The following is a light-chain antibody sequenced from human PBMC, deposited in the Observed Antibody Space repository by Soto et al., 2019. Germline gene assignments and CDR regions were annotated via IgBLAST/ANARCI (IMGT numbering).Light chain of an antibody. J-gene: IGKJ4*01. CDR2: DAS. CDR3: QQYGSSPT. CDR1: QSVSSSY. V-gene: IGKV3-20*01. Sequence: EIVLTQSPGTLSLSPGERATLSCRASQSVSSSYLAWYQKKPGQAPRLLIYDASSRATGIPDRSSGSGSGTDFTLTISRLEPEDFGVYYCQQYGSSPTFGGGTKVEIK.